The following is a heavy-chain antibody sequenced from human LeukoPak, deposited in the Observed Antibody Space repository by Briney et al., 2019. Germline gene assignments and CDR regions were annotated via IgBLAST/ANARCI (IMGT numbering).Heavy chain of an antibody. D-gene: IGHD2-2*01. Sequence: SQTLSLTCAISGDSVSSNSVVWNWIRQSPSRGLEWLGRTYYRSKWSNNYAVSVKSRIIINPDTSENQFSLQLNSVTPEDTAVYYCARGDQAFDYWGQGTLVTVSS. J-gene: IGHJ4*02. CDR1: GDSVSSNSVV. CDR2: TYYRSKWSN. CDR3: ARGDQAFDY. V-gene: IGHV6-1*01.